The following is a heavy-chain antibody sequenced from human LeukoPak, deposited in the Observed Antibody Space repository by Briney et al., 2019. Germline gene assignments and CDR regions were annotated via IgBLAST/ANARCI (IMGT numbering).Heavy chain of an antibody. CDR2: IIPIFGTA. V-gene: IGHV1-69*05. D-gene: IGHD6-13*01. J-gene: IGHJ5*02. Sequence: GSSVKVSCKASGGTFSSYAISWVRQAPGQGLEWMGGIIPIFGTANYAQKFQGRVTITTDESTSTAYMELSSLRSEDTAVYYCARVITGGEEQQLVSAQRLYNWFDPWGQGTLVTVSS. CDR3: ARVITGGEEQQLVSAQRLYNWFDP. CDR1: GGTFSSYA.